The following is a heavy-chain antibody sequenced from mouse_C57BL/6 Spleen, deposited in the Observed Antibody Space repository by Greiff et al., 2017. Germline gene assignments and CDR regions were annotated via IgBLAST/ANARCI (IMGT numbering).Heavy chain of an antibody. CDR1: GFTFSDYG. CDR2: ISNLAYSM. V-gene: IGHV5-15*01. Sequence: EVKLMESGGGLVQPGGSLKLSCAASGFTFSDYGMAWVRQAPRKGPEWVAFISNLAYSMYYADTVTGRFTISRENAKNTLYLEMSSLRSEDTAMYYCARQKTGLYYFGYWGQGTTLTVSS. J-gene: IGHJ2*01. CDR3: ARQKTGLYYFGY.